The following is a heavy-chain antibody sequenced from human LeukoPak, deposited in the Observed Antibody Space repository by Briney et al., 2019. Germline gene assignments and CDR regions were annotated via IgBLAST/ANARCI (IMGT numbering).Heavy chain of an antibody. J-gene: IGHJ5*02. CDR3: AKGSGYFFKTPFPT. D-gene: IGHD5-12*01. Sequence: SGGSLRLSCAASGFTFSSYAMSWVRQAPGKGLGWVSAISGSGGSTYYADSVKGRFTISRDNSKNTLYLQMNSLRAEDTAVYYCAKGSGYFFKTPFPTWGQGTLVTVSS. CDR2: ISGSGGST. V-gene: IGHV3-23*01. CDR1: GFTFSSYA.